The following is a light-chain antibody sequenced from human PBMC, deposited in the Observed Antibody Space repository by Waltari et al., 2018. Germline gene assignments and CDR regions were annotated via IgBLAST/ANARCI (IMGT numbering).Light chain of an antibody. CDR3: QSYDSSLSVPI. V-gene: IGLV1-40*01. CDR2: DTT. Sequence: QSLLTQPPSVSGAPGQRVTISCGGSSSNIGAGYDVQWYRQVPGTAPKIPLYDTTDRPSGVPDRFSGSKSGTSASLAITGLQADDEAEYFCQSYDSSLSVPIFGGGTKVTVL. J-gene: IGLJ2*01. CDR1: SSNIGAGYD.